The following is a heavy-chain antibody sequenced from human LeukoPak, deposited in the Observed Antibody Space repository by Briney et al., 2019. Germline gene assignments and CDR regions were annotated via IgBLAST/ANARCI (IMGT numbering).Heavy chain of an antibody. Sequence: SETLSLTCTVSGGSISFSTYYWGWIRQPPGKGLDWIGSIYYSGNTYYNPSLKSRVTISVDTSKNQFSLKLSPVTAADTAVYYCARGGVYYDSSGYYPYYFDYWGQGTLVTVSS. V-gene: IGHV4-39*07. CDR2: IYYSGNT. CDR3: ARGGVYYDSSGYYPYYFDY. J-gene: IGHJ4*02. D-gene: IGHD3-22*01. CDR1: GGSISFSTYY.